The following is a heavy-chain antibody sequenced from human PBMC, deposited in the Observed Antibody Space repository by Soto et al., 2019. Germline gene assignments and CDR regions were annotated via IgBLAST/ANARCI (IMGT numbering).Heavy chain of an antibody. CDR3: ARDLTYYYDSSGLESDAFDI. V-gene: IGHV1-2*02. Sequence: WASVKVSCKASGYTFTGYYMHWLRQAPGQGLEWMGWINPNSGGTNYAQKFQGRVTMTRDTSISTAYMELSRLRSDDTAVYYCARDLTYYYDSSGLESDAFDIWGQGTMVTVSS. CDR1: GYTFTGYY. D-gene: IGHD3-22*01. J-gene: IGHJ3*02. CDR2: INPNSGGT.